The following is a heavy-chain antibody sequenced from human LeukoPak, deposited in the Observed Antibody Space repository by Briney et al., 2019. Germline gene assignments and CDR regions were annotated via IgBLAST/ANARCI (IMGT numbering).Heavy chain of an antibody. CDR2: ISSSSSTI. V-gene: IGHV3-48*01. J-gene: IGHJ4*02. Sequence: PGGSLRLSCAASGFSFSTQRMNWVRQAPGKGLEWVSYISSSSSTIYYADSVKGRFTISRDNAKNSLYLQMNSLRAEDTAVYYCARGSTYYDSSGQVPFDYWGQGTLVTVSS. CDR1: GFSFSTQR. CDR3: ARGSTYYDSSGQVPFDY. D-gene: IGHD3-22*01.